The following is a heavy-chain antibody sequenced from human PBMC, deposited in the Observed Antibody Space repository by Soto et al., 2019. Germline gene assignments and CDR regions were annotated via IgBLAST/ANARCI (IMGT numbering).Heavy chain of an antibody. D-gene: IGHD3-10*01. J-gene: IGHJ5*02. V-gene: IGHV4-39*01. CDR2: IYYSGST. CDR3: ARQRSGSHYYYGMDP. CDR1: GGSISSSSYY. Sequence: SETLSLTCTVSGGSISSSSYYWGWIRQPPGKGLEWIGSIYYSGSTYYNPSLKSRVTISVDTSKNQFSLKLSSVTAADTAVYYCARQRSGSHYYYGMDPWGQGTLVTVSS.